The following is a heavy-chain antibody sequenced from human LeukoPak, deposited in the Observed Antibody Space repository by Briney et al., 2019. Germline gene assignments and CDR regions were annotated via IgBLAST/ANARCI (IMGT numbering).Heavy chain of an antibody. CDR1: GGTFSSYT. Sequence: SVKVSCKASGGTFSSYTISWVRQAPGQGLEWMGRIIPILGIANYAQKFQGRVTITADKSTSTAYMELSSLRSEDTAVYYCASSSREKLDAFDIWGQGTMVTVSS. D-gene: IGHD1-26*01. CDR3: ASSSREKLDAFDI. CDR2: IIPILGIA. V-gene: IGHV1-69*02. J-gene: IGHJ3*02.